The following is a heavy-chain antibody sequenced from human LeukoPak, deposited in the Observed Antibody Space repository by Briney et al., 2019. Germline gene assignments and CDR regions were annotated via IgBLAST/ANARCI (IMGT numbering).Heavy chain of an antibody. CDR3: ARHRTGRWFGELLVLRRGWFDP. V-gene: IGHV4-34*01. CDR2: INHSGST. D-gene: IGHD3-10*01. CDR1: GGSISSYY. Sequence: PSETLSLTCTVSGGSISSYYWSWIRQPPGKGLEWIGEINHSGSTNYNPSLKSRVTISVDTSKNQFSLKLSSVTAADTAVYYCARHRTGRWFGELLVLRRGWFDPWGQGTLVTVSS. J-gene: IGHJ5*02.